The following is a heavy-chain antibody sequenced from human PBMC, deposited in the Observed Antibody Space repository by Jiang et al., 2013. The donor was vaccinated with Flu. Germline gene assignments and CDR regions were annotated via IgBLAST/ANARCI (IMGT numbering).Heavy chain of an antibody. J-gene: IGHJ5*02. CDR2: IDWDDDK. D-gene: IGHD2-2*01. Sequence: KPTQTLTLTCTFSGFSLSTSGMCVSWIRQPPGKALEWLALIDWDDDKYYSTSLKTRLTISKDTSKNQVVLTMTNMDPVDTATYYCARTTGSASCVIRGWFDPLGAREPWSPSPQ. CDR3: ARTTGSASCVIRGWFDP. CDR1: GFSLSTSGMC. V-gene: IGHV2-70*01.